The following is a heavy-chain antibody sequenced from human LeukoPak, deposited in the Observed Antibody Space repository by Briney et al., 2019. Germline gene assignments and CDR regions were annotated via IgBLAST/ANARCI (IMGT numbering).Heavy chain of an antibody. V-gene: IGHV3-48*02. CDR3: ARDRDMKY. CDR2: ITSSSGAM. CDR1: GFTVSSTY. Sequence: PGGSLRLSCAASGFTVSSTYMNWVRQAPGKGLEWVSYITSSSGAMSYADSVKGRFTISRDNAKNSLYLQMNSLRDEDTAVYYCARDRDMKYWGQGTLVTVSS. D-gene: IGHD3-9*01. J-gene: IGHJ4*02.